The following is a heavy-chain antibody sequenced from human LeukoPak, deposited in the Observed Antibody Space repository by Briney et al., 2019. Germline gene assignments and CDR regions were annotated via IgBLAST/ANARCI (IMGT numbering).Heavy chain of an antibody. D-gene: IGHD3-16*01. V-gene: IGHV3-30*04. CDR3: ARDWESYFDY. Sequence: GGSLRLSCAASGFTFSSYAMHWVRQPPGRGLEWVAVISYDGSNKYYADSVKGRFTISRDNSKNTLYLQMNSLRAEDTAVYYCARDWESYFDYWGQGTLVTVSS. J-gene: IGHJ4*02. CDR1: GFTFSSYA. CDR2: ISYDGSNK.